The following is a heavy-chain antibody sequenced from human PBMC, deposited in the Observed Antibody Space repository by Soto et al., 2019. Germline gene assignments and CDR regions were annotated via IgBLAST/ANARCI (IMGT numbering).Heavy chain of an antibody. J-gene: IGHJ6*02. V-gene: IGHV1-69*13. CDR3: ASISSSTSHTYYYYGMDV. CDR1: GVTFSSYA. Sequence: SVKVSCKASGVTFSSYAISWVRQAPGQGLEWMGGIIPIFGTANYAQKFQGRVTITADESTSTAYMELSSLRSEDTAVYYCASISSSTSHTYYYYGMDVWGQGTTVTVSS. CDR2: IIPIFGTA. D-gene: IGHD2-2*01.